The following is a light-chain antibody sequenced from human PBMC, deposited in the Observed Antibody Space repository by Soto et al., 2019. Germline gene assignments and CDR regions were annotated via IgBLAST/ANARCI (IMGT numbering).Light chain of an antibody. J-gene: IGKJ2*01. Sequence: DIVMTQSPDSLAVSLGERATINCKSSQSVLYSPNNKNYLAWYQQRPGQPPKLLIYWASTRESGAPDRFSGSGSGTDFTLTITSLQAEDVAVYYCQQYESTPPTFGQGTKLEIK. CDR2: WAS. CDR1: QSVLYSPNNKNY. V-gene: IGKV4-1*01. CDR3: QQYESTPPT.